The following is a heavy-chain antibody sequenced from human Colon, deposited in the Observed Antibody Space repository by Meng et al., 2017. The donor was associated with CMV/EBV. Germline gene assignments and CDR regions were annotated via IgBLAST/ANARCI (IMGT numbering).Heavy chain of an antibody. V-gene: IGHV3-72*01. CDR1: GFSIRDHY. Sequence: GESLKISCAAPGFSIRDHYMDWVRQAPGKGLEWVGRTKDKTESFILEYAASVKGRFTISRDDSKNTLYLQMNSLKTEDTAMYYCAKDRAYCGSFSCSPNYFDGWGQGNLVTSPQ. CDR3: AKDRAYCGSFSCSPNYFDG. CDR2: TKDKTESFIL. D-gene: IGHD2-21*01. J-gene: IGHJ4*02.